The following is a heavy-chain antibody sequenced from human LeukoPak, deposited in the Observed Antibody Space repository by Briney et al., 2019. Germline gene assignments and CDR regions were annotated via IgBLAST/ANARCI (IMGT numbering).Heavy chain of an antibody. V-gene: IGHV1-2*02. CDR1: GCTFTGYY. D-gene: IGHD2-15*01. Sequence: ASVKVSCKTSGCTFTGYYLHWVRQAPGQGLEWMGWINPNSGDTNYALKFQGRVALTRDTSISTAYMDLSRLRSDDTAVYYCAASNMVAATSTFDYWGQGTLVTVSS. CDR2: INPNSGDT. J-gene: IGHJ4*02. CDR3: AASNMVAATSTFDY.